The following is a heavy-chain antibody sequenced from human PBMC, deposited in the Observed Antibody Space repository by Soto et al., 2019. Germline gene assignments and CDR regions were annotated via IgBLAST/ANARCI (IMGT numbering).Heavy chain of an antibody. CDR2: ISAYTGNT. D-gene: IGHD3-3*01. CDR3: ARVSGGDDFWSGYSFDY. CDR1: GYTFSSYG. J-gene: IGHJ4*02. V-gene: IGHV1-18*01. Sequence: QVQLVQSGAEVKKPGASVKVSCKASGYTFSSYGITWVRQAPGQGLEWMGWISAYTGNTNYAQKLQGRVTMTTDTSTRTAYMELRSLRSDDTAIYYCARVSGGDDFWSGYSFDYWGQGTLVTVSS.